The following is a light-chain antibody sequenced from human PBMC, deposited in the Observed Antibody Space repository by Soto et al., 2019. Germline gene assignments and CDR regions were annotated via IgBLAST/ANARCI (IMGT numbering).Light chain of an antibody. Sequence: QSALXQXXSVSGSPGXSXXISXXGTSSXVGGYNYVSWYQQHPGKAPKLMIYDVSNRPSGVSNRFSGSKSGNTASLTISGLQAEDEADYYCSSYTSSSTLRNVFGTGTKVTVL. V-gene: IGLV2-14*01. CDR2: DVS. CDR1: SSXVGGYNY. J-gene: IGLJ1*01. CDR3: SSYTSSSTLRNV.